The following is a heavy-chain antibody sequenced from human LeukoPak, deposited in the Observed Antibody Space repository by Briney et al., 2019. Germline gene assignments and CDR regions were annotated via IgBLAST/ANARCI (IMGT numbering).Heavy chain of an antibody. Sequence: GGSLRLSCAASGFSFTKYWMSWVRQAPGKGLEWVANVNENGSEKKYLDSVKGRFTISRDNAKNSLYLQMNSLRAEDTALYYCAKDASTLRAAPMYYFDSWGQGTLVTVSS. CDR3: AKDASTLRAAPMYYFDS. CDR1: GFSFTKYW. D-gene: IGHD3-10*01. J-gene: IGHJ4*02. CDR2: VNENGSEK. V-gene: IGHV3-7*03.